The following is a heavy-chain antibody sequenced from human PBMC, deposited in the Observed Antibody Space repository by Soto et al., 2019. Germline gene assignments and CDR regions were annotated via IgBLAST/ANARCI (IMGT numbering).Heavy chain of an antibody. D-gene: IGHD6-19*01. V-gene: IGHV4-39*01. CDR1: GGSISSSSHY. J-gene: IGHJ4*02. CDR3: ARHIYSGWNSHYFDY. Sequence: SETLSLTCSVSGGSISSSSHYWGWIRQPPGKGLEWIGSIYYSGSTSYNPSLTSRVALSVDTSRNQFSLKLSSATAADTAVYYCARHIYSGWNSHYFDYWGPGTLVTVSS. CDR2: IYYSGST.